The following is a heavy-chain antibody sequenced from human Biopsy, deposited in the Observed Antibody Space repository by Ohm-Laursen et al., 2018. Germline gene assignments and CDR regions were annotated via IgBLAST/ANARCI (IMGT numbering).Heavy chain of an antibody. CDR2: TYKGGNT. CDR3: ARDLPSSYYYAMDV. CDR1: GASITSYY. J-gene: IGHJ6*02. V-gene: IGHV4-4*07. Sequence: SETLSLTCTVSGASITSYYWSWIRQPAGKGLEWIGHTYKGGNTNHNPFLKSRVSMSVDTSKNQLSLALGSVTAADTAVYYCARDLPSSYYYAMDVWGQGTTVTVSS.